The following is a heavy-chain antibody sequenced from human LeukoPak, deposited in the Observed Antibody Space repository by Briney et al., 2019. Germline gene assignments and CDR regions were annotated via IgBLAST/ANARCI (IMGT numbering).Heavy chain of an antibody. CDR1: GFTFSSYA. Sequence: GGSLRLSCAASGFTFSSYAMHWVRQAPGKGLEYVSAISSNGGSTYYANSVKGRFTISRDTSKNTLYLQMSSLRAEDTAVYYCARDLTTPYYFDYWGQGTLVTVSS. CDR2: ISSNGGST. V-gene: IGHV3-64*01. CDR3: ARDLTTPYYFDY. J-gene: IGHJ4*02. D-gene: IGHD4-11*01.